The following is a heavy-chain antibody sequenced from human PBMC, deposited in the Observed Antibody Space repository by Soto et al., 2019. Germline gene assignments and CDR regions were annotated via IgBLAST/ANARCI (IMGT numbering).Heavy chain of an antibody. CDR1: GYSFTSYW. J-gene: IGHJ6*02. V-gene: IGHV5-51*01. CDR3: SILWDSSGYNYYYYYYGMDV. CDR2: IYPGDSDT. Sequence: PGESLKISCKGSGYSFTSYWIGWVRQMPGKGLEWMGIIYPGDSDTRYSPSFQGQVTISADKSISTAYLQWSSLKASDTAMYYFSILWDSSGYNYYYYYYGMDVWGQGTTVTVSS. D-gene: IGHD3-22*01.